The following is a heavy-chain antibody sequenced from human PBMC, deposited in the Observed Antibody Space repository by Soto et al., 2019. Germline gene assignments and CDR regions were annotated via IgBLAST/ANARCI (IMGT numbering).Heavy chain of an antibody. V-gene: IGHV3-66*01. CDR3: ARSRPTGNSPDYYYYGMDV. Sequence: GGSLRLSCAASGFTVSSNYMSWVRQAPGKGLEWVSVIYSGGSTYYADSVKGRFTISRDNSKNTLYLQMNSLRAEDTAVYYCARSRPTGNSPDYYYYGMDVWGQGTTVTVSS. CDR1: GFTVSSNY. D-gene: IGHD1-1*01. CDR2: IYSGGST. J-gene: IGHJ6*02.